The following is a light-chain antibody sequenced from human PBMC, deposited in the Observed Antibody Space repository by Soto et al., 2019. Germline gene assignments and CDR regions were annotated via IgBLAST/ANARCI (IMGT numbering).Light chain of an antibody. CDR1: QSASTN. V-gene: IGKV3-15*01. Sequence: EIVMTQSPTTLSVSPGERATLSCRASQSASTNVAWYQQKPGQAPRLLIYGATTRDTGFPARFSGSGSGTEFTLTISSLQPEDFATYYCLQYNSYPFTFGGGTKVEIK. J-gene: IGKJ4*01. CDR3: LQYNSYPFT. CDR2: GAT.